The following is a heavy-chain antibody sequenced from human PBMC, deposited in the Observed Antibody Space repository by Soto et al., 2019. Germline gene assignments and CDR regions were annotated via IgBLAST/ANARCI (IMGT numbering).Heavy chain of an antibody. J-gene: IGHJ5*02. Sequence: SETLSLTCTVSGGSISSSSYYWGWIRQPPGKGLEWIGSIYYSGSTYYNPSLKSRVTISVDTSKNQFSLKLSSVTAADTAVYYCAMETEHYDILTGPSGWFDPWGQGTLVTVSS. CDR3: AMETEHYDILTGPSGWFDP. CDR2: IYYSGST. V-gene: IGHV4-39*01. CDR1: GGSISSSSYY. D-gene: IGHD3-9*01.